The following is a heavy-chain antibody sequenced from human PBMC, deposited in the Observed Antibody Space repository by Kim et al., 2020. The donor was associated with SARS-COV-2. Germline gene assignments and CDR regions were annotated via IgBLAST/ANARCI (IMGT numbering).Heavy chain of an antibody. Sequence: SETLSLTCTVSGGSISSSSYYWGWIRQPPGKGLEWIGSIYYSGSTYYNPSLKSRVTISVDTSKNQFSLKLSSVTAADTAVYYCARHKGRLLRYFDWLSWSWFDPWGQGTLVTVSS. CDR2: IYYSGST. CDR1: GGSISSSSYY. CDR3: ARHKGRLLRYFDWLSWSWFDP. J-gene: IGHJ5*02. D-gene: IGHD3-9*01. V-gene: IGHV4-39*01.